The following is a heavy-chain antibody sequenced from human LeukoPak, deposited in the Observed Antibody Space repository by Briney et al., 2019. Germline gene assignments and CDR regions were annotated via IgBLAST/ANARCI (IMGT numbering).Heavy chain of an antibody. CDR1: GFTFSDYY. D-gene: IGHD5-18*01. Sequence: GGSLRLSCAASGFTFSDYYMSWIRQAPGKGLEWVSYISSSGSTIYYADSVKGRFTISRDNAKNSLYLQMNSLRAEDTAVYYCARSGGYSYVLSPAFDIWGQGTMVTVSS. J-gene: IGHJ3*02. CDR3: ARSGGYSYVLSPAFDI. CDR2: ISSSGSTI. V-gene: IGHV3-11*04.